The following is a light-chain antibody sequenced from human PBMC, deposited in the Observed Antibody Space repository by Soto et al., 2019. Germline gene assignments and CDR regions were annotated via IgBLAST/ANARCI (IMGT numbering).Light chain of an antibody. CDR1: QSISSW. CDR3: QQYNSYPWP. CDR2: DAS. V-gene: IGKV1-5*01. J-gene: IGKJ1*01. Sequence: DIQMTQSPSTLSASVGDRVTITCRASQSISSWLAWYQQKPGKAPKLLIYDASSLESGVPSRFSGSGSGTEFTLNISSLQPDDFATYYCQQYNSYPWPFGQGTKVEIK.